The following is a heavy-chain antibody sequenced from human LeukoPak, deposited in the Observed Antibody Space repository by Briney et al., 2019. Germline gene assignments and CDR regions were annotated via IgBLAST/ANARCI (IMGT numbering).Heavy chain of an antibody. Sequence: HTGGSLRLSCAASGFTFSSYSMDWVRQAPGKGLEWVSYISSWSSNIYYADSVKGRFTISRDNAKNSLDLQMNSLRDEDTAVYYCGSTKGYFDYWGQGTLVTVSS. CDR2: ISSWSSNI. V-gene: IGHV3-48*02. CDR1: GFTFSSYS. J-gene: IGHJ4*02. CDR3: GSTKGYFDY.